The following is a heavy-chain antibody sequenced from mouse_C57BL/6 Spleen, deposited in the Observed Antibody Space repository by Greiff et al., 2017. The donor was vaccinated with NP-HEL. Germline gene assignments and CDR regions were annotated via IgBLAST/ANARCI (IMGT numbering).Heavy chain of an antibody. Sequence: QVQLKESGAELARPGASVKLSCKASGYTFTSYGISWVKQRTGQGLEWIGEIYPRSGNTYYNEKFKGKATLTADKSSSTAYMELRSLTSEDSAVYFCATPTAQDAMDYWGQGTSVTVSS. CDR3: ATPTAQDAMDY. D-gene: IGHD3-2*02. CDR2: IYPRSGNT. V-gene: IGHV1-81*01. J-gene: IGHJ4*01. CDR1: GYTFTSYG.